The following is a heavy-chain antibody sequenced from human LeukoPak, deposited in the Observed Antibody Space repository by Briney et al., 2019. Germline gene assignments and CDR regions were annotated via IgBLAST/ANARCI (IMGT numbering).Heavy chain of an antibody. CDR1: GFTFSSYS. V-gene: IGHV3-21*01. J-gene: IGHJ4*02. D-gene: IGHD1-26*01. CDR2: ISSSSSYI. Sequence: GGTLRLSCAASGFTFSSYSMNWVRQAPGKGLEWVSSISSSSSYIYYADSVKGRFTISRDNAKNSLYLQMNSLRAEDTAVYYCARDHGSGSNYFDYWGQGTLVTVSS. CDR3: ARDHGSGSNYFDY.